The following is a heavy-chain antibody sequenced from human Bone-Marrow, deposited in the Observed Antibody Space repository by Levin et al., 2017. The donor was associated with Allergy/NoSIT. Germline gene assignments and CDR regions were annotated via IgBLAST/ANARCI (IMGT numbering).Heavy chain of an antibody. CDR3: ARDIAAAGTRWFDP. CDR2: IKQDGSEK. Sequence: PGGSLRLSCAASGFTFSSYWMSWVRQAPGKGLEWVANIKQDGSEKYYVDSVKGRFTISRDNAKNSLYLQMNSLRAEDTAVYYCARDIAAAGTRWFDPWGQGTLVTVSS. D-gene: IGHD6-13*01. V-gene: IGHV3-7*01. CDR1: GFTFSSYW. J-gene: IGHJ5*02.